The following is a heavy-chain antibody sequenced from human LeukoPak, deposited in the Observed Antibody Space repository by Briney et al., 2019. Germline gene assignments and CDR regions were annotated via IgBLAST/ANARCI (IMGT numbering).Heavy chain of an antibody. V-gene: IGHV4-31*03. J-gene: IGHJ3*02. CDR2: IHYSGST. CDR3: AKENSGGYYDSSGYPGDAFDI. CDR1: GGSISSGGYY. D-gene: IGHD3-22*01. Sequence: SETLSLTCTVSGGSISSGGYYWSWIRQHPGKGLEWIGYIHYSGSTYYNPSLKSRVTISVDTSKNQFSLKLSSVTAADTAVYYCAKENSGGYYDSSGYPGDAFDIWGQGTMVTVSS.